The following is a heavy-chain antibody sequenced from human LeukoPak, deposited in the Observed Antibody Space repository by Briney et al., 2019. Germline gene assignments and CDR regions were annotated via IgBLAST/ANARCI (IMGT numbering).Heavy chain of an antibody. CDR1: GFTFSSYW. V-gene: IGHV3-74*01. D-gene: IGHD3-10*01. Sequence: GGSLRLSCAASGFTFSSYWMHWVRQAPGKGLVWVSRINTDGSSTSYADSVKGRFTISRDNAKNTLYLQMNSLRAEDTAVYYCARDRGVEAHEDYIDYWGQGTLVTVSS. CDR2: INTDGSST. J-gene: IGHJ4*02. CDR3: ARDRGVEAHEDYIDY.